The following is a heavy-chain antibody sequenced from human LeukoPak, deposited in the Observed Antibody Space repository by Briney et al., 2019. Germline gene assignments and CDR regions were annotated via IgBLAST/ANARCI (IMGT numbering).Heavy chain of an antibody. V-gene: IGHV4-39*07. CDR1: GGSINSSNYN. D-gene: IGHD3/OR15-3a*01. J-gene: IGHJ4*02. CDR2: VYYSGLT. CDR3: ARLEDWIDY. Sequence: SETLSLTCTVSGGSINSSNYNWGWIRQPPRRGPEWLASVYYSGLTYYNSSLKSRVTISVDTSKNQFSLKLSSVTAADTAVYYCARLEDWIDYWGQGTLVTVSS.